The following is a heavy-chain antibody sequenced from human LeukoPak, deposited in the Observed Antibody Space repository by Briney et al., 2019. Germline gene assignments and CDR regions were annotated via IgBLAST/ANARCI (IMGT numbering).Heavy chain of an antibody. CDR1: GFTFSSYT. J-gene: IGHJ4*02. V-gene: IGHV3-48*04. Sequence: GGSLRLSCAAFGFTFSSYTMNWVRQAPGKGLEWASYISSSGSTIYYADSVKGRFTISRDNAKNSLYLQMNSLRAEDTAVYYCARDPGRYYYGSGTFDYWGQGTLVTVSS. D-gene: IGHD3-10*01. CDR3: ARDPGRYYYGSGTFDY. CDR2: ISSSGSTI.